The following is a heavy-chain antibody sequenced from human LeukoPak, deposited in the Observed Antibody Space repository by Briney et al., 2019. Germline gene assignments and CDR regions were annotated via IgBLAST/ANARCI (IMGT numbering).Heavy chain of an antibody. J-gene: IGHJ4*02. V-gene: IGHV3-23*01. CDR2: ISGSGGST. CDR3: ARGSLVHYYGSGSYRIRAGFDS. D-gene: IGHD3-10*01. CDR1: GFTFSSYG. Sequence: GGSLRLSCAASGFTFSSYGMSWVRQAPGKGLEWVSAISGSGGSTYYADSVKGRFTISRDNAKNSLNLQMNSLRAEDTAVYYCARGSLVHYYGSGSYRIRAGFDSWGQGTLVTVSS.